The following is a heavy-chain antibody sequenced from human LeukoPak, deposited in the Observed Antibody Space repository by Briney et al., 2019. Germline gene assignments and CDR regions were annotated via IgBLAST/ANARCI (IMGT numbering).Heavy chain of an antibody. CDR3: ARTTYYYGSGSYASCDY. V-gene: IGHV3-23*01. J-gene: IGHJ4*02. CDR2: ISSSGDST. CDR1: GFSFSSYA. D-gene: IGHD3-10*01. Sequence: PGGFLRLSCAASGFSFSSYAMSWVRQAPGKGLVWVSAISSSGDSTYYADSVKGRFTISRDNSKNTLYLQMNSLRAEDTAVYYCARTTYYYGSGSYASCDYWGQGTLVTVSS.